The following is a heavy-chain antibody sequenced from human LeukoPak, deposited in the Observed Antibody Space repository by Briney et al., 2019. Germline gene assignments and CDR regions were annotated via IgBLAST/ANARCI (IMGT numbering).Heavy chain of an antibody. CDR1: GDSISLSFYY. V-gene: IGHV4-39*07. CDR2: VYYSGTT. CDR3: AREQWAYRSYYASSGYHDY. J-gene: IGHJ4*02. Sequence: SETLSLTCSVSGDSISLSFYYWGWIRQPPGKALEWIGSVYYSGTTSYNPSLKSRVTISVDMSKNHFSLRLRSVTAADTAMYYCAREQWAYRSYYASSGYHDYWGQGTLVTVSS. D-gene: IGHD3-22*01.